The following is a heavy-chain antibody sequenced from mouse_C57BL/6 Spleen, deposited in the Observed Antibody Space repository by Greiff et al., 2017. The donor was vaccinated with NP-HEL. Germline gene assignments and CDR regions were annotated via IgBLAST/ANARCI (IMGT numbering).Heavy chain of an antibody. J-gene: IGHJ1*03. Sequence: QVQLQQPGAELVMPGASVKLSCKASGYTFTSYWMHWVKQRPGQGLEWIGEIYPSDSYTNYNQKFKGKSTLTVDKSSSTAYMQLSSLTSEDSAVYYCARYRDYGYFDVWGTGTTVTVSS. D-gene: IGHD3-1*01. CDR1: GYTFTSYW. CDR2: IYPSDSYT. V-gene: IGHV1-69*01. CDR3: ARYRDYGYFDV.